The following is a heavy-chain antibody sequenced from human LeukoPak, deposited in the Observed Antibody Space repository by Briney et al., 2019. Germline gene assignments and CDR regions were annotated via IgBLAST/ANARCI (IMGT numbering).Heavy chain of an antibody. CDR1: GYTFTSYH. CDR3: ARGDYGDYGEDSNWFDP. CDR2: INPNSGGT. Sequence: GASVKLSCKASGYTFTSYHMHWVRQAPGQGLEWMGWINPNSGGTNYAQKFQGRVTMTRDTSISTAYMELSRLRSDDTAVYYCARGDYGDYGEDSNWFDPWGQGTLVTVSS. D-gene: IGHD4-17*01. V-gene: IGHV1-2*02. J-gene: IGHJ5*02.